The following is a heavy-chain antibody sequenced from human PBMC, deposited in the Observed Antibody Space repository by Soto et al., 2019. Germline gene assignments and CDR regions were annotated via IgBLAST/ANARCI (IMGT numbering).Heavy chain of an antibody. J-gene: IGHJ4*02. V-gene: IGHV3-21*01. CDR2: ISSSSSYI. D-gene: IGHD5-12*01. Sequence: GSLRLSCAAAGFTFSSCSMNWVRQAPGKGLEWVSSISSSSSYIYYADPVKGRFTISRDNAKNSLYLQMNSLRAEDTAVYYCARERGYSGYDCLDYWGQGTLVTVSS. CDR1: GFTFSSCS. CDR3: ARERGYSGYDCLDY.